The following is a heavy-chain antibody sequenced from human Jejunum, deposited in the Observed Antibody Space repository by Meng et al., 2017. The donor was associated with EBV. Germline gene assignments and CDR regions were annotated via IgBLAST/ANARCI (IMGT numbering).Heavy chain of an antibody. J-gene: IGHJ4*02. CDR3: ARRYGDYVRYFDS. CDR2: IYWDENK. Sequence: TLKGLSPTQVTPTETLTVTCTCPGFSLSTSGVGVGWIRQPPGKALEWLAHIYWDENKRYSTSLRSRLSIMKDTSKSQVVLTMTNMDPVDTATYYCARRYGDYVRYFDSWGQGILVTVSS. D-gene: IGHD4-17*01. CDR1: GFSLSTSGVG. V-gene: IGHV2-5*02.